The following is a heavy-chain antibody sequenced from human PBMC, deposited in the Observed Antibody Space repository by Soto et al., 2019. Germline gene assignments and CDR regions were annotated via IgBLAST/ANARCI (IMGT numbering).Heavy chain of an antibody. Sequence: PSETLSLTCTVSGGSINSNNYYWACMRQPPGKGLAWIASIYYDGSTYYNPSLKSRVSISVDTSKNHFSLKLSSATAADTAVYYCAKVVVAATRHTDFDSWGQGTLVTVSS. CDR1: GGSINSNNYY. V-gene: IGHV4-39*02. J-gene: IGHJ4*02. CDR3: AKVVVAATRHTDFDS. D-gene: IGHD2-15*01. CDR2: IYYDGST.